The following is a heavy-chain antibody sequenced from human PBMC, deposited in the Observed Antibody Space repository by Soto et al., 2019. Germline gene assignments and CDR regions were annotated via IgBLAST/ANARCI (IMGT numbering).Heavy chain of an antibody. V-gene: IGHV3-30-3*01. CDR3: ARSGASDIVATIWAPYFDY. Sequence: QPGGSLRLSCAASGFTFSSYAMHWVRQAPGKGLEWVAVISYDGSNKYYADSVKGRFTISRDNSKNTLYLQMNSLRAEDTAVYYCARSGASDIVATIWAPYFDYWGQGTLVTSPQ. CDR1: GFTFSSYA. CDR2: ISYDGSNK. D-gene: IGHD5-12*01. J-gene: IGHJ4*02.